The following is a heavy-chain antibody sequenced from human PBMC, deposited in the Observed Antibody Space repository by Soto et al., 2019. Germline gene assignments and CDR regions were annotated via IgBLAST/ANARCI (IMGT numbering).Heavy chain of an antibody. Sequence: PSETLSLTCTVSGGSISSGGYYWSWIRQHPGKGLEWIGYIYYSGSTYYNPSLKSRVTISVDTSKNQFSLKLSSVTAADTAVYYCARRSDRLFDYWGQGTLVTVSS. V-gene: IGHV4-31*03. CDR2: IYYSGST. CDR3: ARRSDRLFDY. D-gene: IGHD2-21*02. CDR1: GGSISSGGYY. J-gene: IGHJ4*02.